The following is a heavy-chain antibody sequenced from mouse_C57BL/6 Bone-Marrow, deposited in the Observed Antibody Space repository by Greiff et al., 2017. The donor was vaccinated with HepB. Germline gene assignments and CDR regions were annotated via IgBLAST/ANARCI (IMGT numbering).Heavy chain of an antibody. CDR1: GYTFTSYW. CDR3: ASGDGYYDWFAY. D-gene: IGHD2-3*01. Sequence: QVQLHQPGAELVMPGASVKLSCKASGYTFTSYWMHWVKQRPGQGLEWIGEIDPSDSYTNYNQKFKGKSTLTVDKSSSTAYMQLSSLTSEDSAVYYCASGDGYYDWFAYWGQGTLVTVSA. J-gene: IGHJ3*01. V-gene: IGHV1-69*01. CDR2: IDPSDSYT.